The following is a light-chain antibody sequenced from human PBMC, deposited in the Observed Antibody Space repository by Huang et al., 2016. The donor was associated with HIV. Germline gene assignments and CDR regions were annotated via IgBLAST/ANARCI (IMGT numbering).Light chain of an antibody. CDR1: QSVSST. CDR3: QQYNNWPRT. Sequence: EIVMTQSPATLSVSPGERATLSCRASQSVSSTLAWYQQKTGQSPRLLIYGASTSATGIPASFSGTGSGTEFTLTISSLQSEDFAVYDCQQYNNWPRTFGQGTKLEIK. J-gene: IGKJ2*02. V-gene: IGKV3-15*01. CDR2: GAS.